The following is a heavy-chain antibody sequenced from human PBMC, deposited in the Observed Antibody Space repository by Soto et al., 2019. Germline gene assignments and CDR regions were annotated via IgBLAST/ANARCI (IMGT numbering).Heavy chain of an antibody. J-gene: IGHJ5*02. D-gene: IGHD2-2*01. V-gene: IGHV1-18*01. CDR3: ARVIPGVEAWFDP. CDR1: GYTFTNFG. CDR2: ISAYTDTP. Sequence: ASVNVSCKASGYTFTNFGVTWVRRAPGQGLEWMGWISAYTDTPNYAQKFRGRVTMTIDTSTSTAYMDLRSLTSDDTAVYYCARVIPGVEAWFDPWGQGTLVTVSS.